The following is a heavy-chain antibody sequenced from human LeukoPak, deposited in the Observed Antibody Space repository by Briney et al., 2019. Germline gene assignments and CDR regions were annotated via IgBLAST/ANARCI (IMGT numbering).Heavy chain of an antibody. D-gene: IGHD2-15*01. CDR3: ARYCSGGSWVGYYYYYMDV. J-gene: IGHJ6*03. V-gene: IGHV1-8*01. Sequence: ASVKVFCKASGYTFTSYDINWVRQATGQGLEWMGWMNPNSGNTGYAQKFQGRVTMTRNTSISTAYMELSSLRSEDTAVYYCARYCSGGSWVGYYYYYMDVWGKGTTVTVSS. CDR1: GYTFTSYD. CDR2: MNPNSGNT.